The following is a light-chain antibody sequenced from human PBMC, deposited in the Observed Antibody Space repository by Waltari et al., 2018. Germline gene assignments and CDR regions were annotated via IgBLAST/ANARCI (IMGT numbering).Light chain of an antibody. J-gene: IGLJ2*01. CDR3: QVWDTTSDHVV. V-gene: IGLV3-21*03. Sequence: SYVLTQPPSVSVAPGKTARITCGGHNIGGKSVHWYQQGPGQAPLLVIYDDRDRPSGVPERFSGSNSGNTATLTISRVEGEDEADYYCQVWDTTSDHVVFGGGTQLTVL. CDR2: DDR. CDR1: NIGGKS.